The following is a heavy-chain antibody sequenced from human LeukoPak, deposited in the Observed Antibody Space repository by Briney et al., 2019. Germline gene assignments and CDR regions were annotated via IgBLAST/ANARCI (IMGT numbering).Heavy chain of an antibody. V-gene: IGHV4-34*01. D-gene: IGHD3-16*02. CDR1: GGSFSGYY. CDR2: IKHSGST. CDR3: GRVPYDFVWGSYRTRRYSDY. Sequence: SETLSLTCAVYGGSFSGYYWSWIRQPPGTGLEWIWEIKHSGSTNYNPSLKSRFTISLDTSKNPLSLKLLSVTAAGTAVYYSGRVPYDFVWGSYRTRRYSDYWGQGTLVTVSS. J-gene: IGHJ4*02.